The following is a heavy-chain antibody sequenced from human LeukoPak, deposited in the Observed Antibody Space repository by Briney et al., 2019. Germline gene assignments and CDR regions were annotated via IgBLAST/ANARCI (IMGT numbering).Heavy chain of an antibody. CDR3: AGSPRYIDPFDY. CDR1: GGSISSYY. CDR2: IYYSGST. V-gene: IGHV4-59*01. D-gene: IGHD1-14*01. J-gene: IGHJ4*02. Sequence: SETLSLTCTVPGGSISSYYWSWIRQPPGKGLEWIGYIYYSGSTNYNPSLKSRVTISVDTSKNQFSLKLSSVTAADTAVYYCAGSPRYIDPFDYWGQGTLVTVSS.